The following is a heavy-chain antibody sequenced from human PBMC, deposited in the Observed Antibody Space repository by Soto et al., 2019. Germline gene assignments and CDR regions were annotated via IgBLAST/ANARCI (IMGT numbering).Heavy chain of an antibody. D-gene: IGHD3-10*01. J-gene: IGHJ6*02. Sequence: QVQLVESGGGEVQPGRSLRLSCAASGFTFSAYALHWVRQAPGTGLEWVATVSYGDSNTYYADSVKGRFTISRDNSKKTLFLQMNSLKVEDTAIYDCARSGFYGSGILYFYGVDVWGQGPTVTVSS. CDR2: VSYGDSNT. CDR3: ARSGFYGSGILYFYGVDV. V-gene: IGHV3-30-3*01. CDR1: GFTFSAYA.